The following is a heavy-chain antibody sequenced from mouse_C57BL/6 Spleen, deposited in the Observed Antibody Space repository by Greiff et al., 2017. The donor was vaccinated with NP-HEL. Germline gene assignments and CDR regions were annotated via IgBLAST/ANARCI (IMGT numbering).Heavy chain of an antibody. CDR2: INPSTGGT. Sequence: EVQLQQSGPELVKPGASVKISCKASGYSFTGYYMNWVKQSPEKSLEWIGEINPSTGGTTYNQKLKAKATLTVDKSSSTAYMQLKSLTSEDSAVYYCARNGNWYFDVWGTGTTVTVSS. CDR1: GYSFTGYY. CDR3: ARNGNWYFDV. J-gene: IGHJ1*03. V-gene: IGHV1-42*01. D-gene: IGHD4-1*01.